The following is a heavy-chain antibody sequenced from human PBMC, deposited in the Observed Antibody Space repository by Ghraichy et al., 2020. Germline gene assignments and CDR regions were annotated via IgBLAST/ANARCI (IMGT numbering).Heavy chain of an antibody. D-gene: IGHD6-19*01. V-gene: IGHV4-39*07. J-gene: IGHJ4*02. Sequence: SETLSLTCTVSGGSISSSSYYWGWIRQPPGKGLEWIVSIYYSGITYYNPSLKSRVTISVDTSKNQFSLKLSSVTAADTAVYYCARDVAVAGTGIDYWGQGTLVTVSS. CDR1: GGSISSSSYY. CDR2: IYYSGIT. CDR3: ARDVAVAGTGIDY.